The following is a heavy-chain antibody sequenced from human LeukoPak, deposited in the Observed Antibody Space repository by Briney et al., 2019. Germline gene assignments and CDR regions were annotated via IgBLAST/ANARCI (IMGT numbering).Heavy chain of an antibody. CDR2: INHSGST. CDR1: GGSFSGYY. CDR3: ARGRMGATGY. J-gene: IGHJ4*02. D-gene: IGHD1-26*01. Sequence: SETLSLTCAVYGGSFSGYYWSWIRQPPGKGLEWIGEINHSGSTNYNPSLKSRVTISVDTSKNQFSLKLSSVTAADTAVYYCARGRMGATGYWGQGTLVTVSS. V-gene: IGHV4-34*01.